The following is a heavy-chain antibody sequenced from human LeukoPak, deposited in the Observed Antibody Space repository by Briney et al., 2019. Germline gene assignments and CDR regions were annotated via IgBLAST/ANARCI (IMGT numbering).Heavy chain of an antibody. V-gene: IGHV3-7*01. D-gene: IGHD3-10*01. Sequence: TGGSLRLSCVASGFPFKGYWMTWVRQSPGKGLDWVANIKPDGSETNYLDSVKGRFTISRDNARDSLFLEMNNLRVDDTAVYYCARDGGELWPLDEWGQGILVTVPT. CDR3: ARDGGELWPLDE. J-gene: IGHJ4*02. CDR1: GFPFKGYW. CDR2: IKPDGSET.